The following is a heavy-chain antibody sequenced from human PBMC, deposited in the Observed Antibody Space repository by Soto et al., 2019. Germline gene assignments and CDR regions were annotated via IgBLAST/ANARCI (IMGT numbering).Heavy chain of an antibody. CDR3: ARDPRGTYVYPSSFDY. D-gene: IGHD3-16*01. V-gene: IGHV4-59*01. CDR2: IYYSGST. Sequence: SETLSLTCTVSGGSISSYYWSWIRQPPGKGLEWIGYIYYSGSTNYNPSLKSRVTISVDTSKNQFSLKLSSVTAADTAVYYCARDPRGTYVYPSSFDYWGQGPLVTFPS. J-gene: IGHJ4*02. CDR1: GGSISSYY.